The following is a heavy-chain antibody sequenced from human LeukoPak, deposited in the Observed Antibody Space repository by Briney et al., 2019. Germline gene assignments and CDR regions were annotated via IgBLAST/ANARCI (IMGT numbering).Heavy chain of an antibody. V-gene: IGHV4-61*02. CDR3: ARHYDSSGYYFDY. J-gene: IGHJ4*02. D-gene: IGHD3-22*01. CDR1: GGSIKSGNYY. Sequence: PSQTLSLTCTVSGGSIKSGNYYWSWIRQPAGKGLEWIGRIYASGGTNYNPSLKSRVTISVDTSQNQFSLKLSSVTAADTAVYYCARHYDSSGYYFDYWGQGTLVTVSS. CDR2: IYASGGT.